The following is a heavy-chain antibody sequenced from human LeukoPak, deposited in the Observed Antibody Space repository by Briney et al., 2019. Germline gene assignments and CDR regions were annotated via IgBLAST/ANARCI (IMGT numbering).Heavy chain of an antibody. CDR2: ISYDGSNK. CDR3: AKDQVIDNYGSGGYMDY. D-gene: IGHD3-10*01. CDR1: GFTFSSYG. J-gene: IGHJ4*02. V-gene: IGHV3-30*02. Sequence: GGSLRLSCAASGFTFSSYGMHWVRQAPGKGLEWVAFISYDGSNKYYADSVKGRFTISRDNSKNTLYLQMNSLRAEDTAVYYCAKDQVIDNYGSGGYMDYWGQGTLVTVSS.